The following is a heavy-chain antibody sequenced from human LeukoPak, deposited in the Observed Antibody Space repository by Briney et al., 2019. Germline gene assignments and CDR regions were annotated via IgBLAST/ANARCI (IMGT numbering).Heavy chain of an antibody. V-gene: IGHV6-1*01. CDR3: ARISGYDYYNWFDP. CDR2: TYYRSKWYN. Sequence: SQTLSLTCAISGDSVSSNSAAWNWIRQSPSRGLEWLGRTYYRSKWYNDYAGSVKSRITINPDTSKNQFSLQLNSVTPEDTAVYYCARISGYDYYNWFDPWGQGTLVTVSS. D-gene: IGHD5-12*01. J-gene: IGHJ5*02. CDR1: GDSVSSNSAA.